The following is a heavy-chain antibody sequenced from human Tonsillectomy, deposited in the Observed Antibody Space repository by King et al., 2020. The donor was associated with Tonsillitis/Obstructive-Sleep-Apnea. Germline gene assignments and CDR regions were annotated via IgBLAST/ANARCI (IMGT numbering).Heavy chain of an antibody. CDR2: ISWNSGSV. J-gene: IGHJ3*02. CDR1: EFTFKDYA. V-gene: IGHV3-9*01. Sequence: VQLVESGGGLVQPGRSLRLSCVASEFTFKDYAMHWVRQAPGKGLEWVSGISWNSGSVAYADSVKGRFTLSRDNAKNSLYLEMNSLRPEDTALYYCAKDLIIAVSGTPGDTFDIWGQGTMVTVSS. D-gene: IGHD6-13*01. CDR3: AKDLIIAVSGTPGDTFDI.